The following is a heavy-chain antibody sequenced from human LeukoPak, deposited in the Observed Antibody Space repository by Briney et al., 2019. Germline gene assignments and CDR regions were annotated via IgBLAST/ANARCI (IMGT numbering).Heavy chain of an antibody. CDR2: ISSSSSYI. D-gene: IGHD3-16*01. Sequence: GGSLRLSCAASGFTFSSYSMNWVRQAPGKGLEWVSSISSSSSYIYYADSVKGRFTISRDNAKNSLYLQMNSLRAEETAVYYCARFFNGWEFDYWGQGTLVTVSS. CDR1: GFTFSSYS. CDR3: ARFFNGWEFDY. J-gene: IGHJ4*02. V-gene: IGHV3-21*01.